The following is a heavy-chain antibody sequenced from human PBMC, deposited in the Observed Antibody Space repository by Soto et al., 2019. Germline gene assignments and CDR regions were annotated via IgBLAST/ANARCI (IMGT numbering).Heavy chain of an antibody. D-gene: IGHD3-3*01. CDR1: GSTFPSFG. Sequence: QVQLFRFGVEWKNPGASGRVSGKVSGSTFPSFGTTWGRQAPGQGLEWMGWISAYNGNTNYAQKLQGRVTMTTDTSTSTAYMELRSLRSDDTAVYYCARDGMGWLLSHFDYWGQGTLVTVSS. V-gene: IGHV1-18*01. CDR3: ARDGMGWLLSHFDY. J-gene: IGHJ4*02. CDR2: ISAYNGNT.